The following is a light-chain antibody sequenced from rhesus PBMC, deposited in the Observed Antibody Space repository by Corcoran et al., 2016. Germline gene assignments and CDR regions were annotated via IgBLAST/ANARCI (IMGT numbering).Light chain of an antibody. Sequence: DIQMTQSPSSLSASVGDRVTITCRASQGISSWLAWYQQKPAEAPKLLIYEASNLQARTPSRFSGSGSGTDFTLTINILQSEDFAIYFCQHYYNTPFTFGPGTKLYLK. V-gene: IGKV1-21*01. CDR1: QGISSW. J-gene: IGKJ3*01. CDR3: QHYYNTPFT. CDR2: EAS.